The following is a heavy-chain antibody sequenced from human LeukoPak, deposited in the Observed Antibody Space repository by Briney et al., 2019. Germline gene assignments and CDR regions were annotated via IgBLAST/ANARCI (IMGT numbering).Heavy chain of an antibody. V-gene: IGHV3-23*01. CDR1: GFTFSSYA. CDR3: AKLAKYFYGSETYYFFEH. CDR2: TIGGGDDT. D-gene: IGHD3-10*01. Sequence: GGSLRLSCAASGFTFSSYAMSWVRQTPGKGLEWVSATIGGGDDTYHADSVKGRFTISRDNSRNTLYMQMNNLRAEDTAVYYCAKLAKYFYGSETYYFFEHWGQGTPVTASS. J-gene: IGHJ4*02.